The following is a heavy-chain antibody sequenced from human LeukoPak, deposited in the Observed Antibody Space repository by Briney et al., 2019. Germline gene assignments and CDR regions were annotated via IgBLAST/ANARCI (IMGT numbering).Heavy chain of an antibody. CDR1: GFTFENYA. V-gene: IGHV3-9*01. J-gene: IGHJ4*02. D-gene: IGHD5-24*01. CDR2: ISWRSNNI. CDR3: AKDGRDGYNYKYFDS. Sequence: PGGSLRLSCVASGFTFENYAMFWVRQGPGKGLEWVSRISWRSNNIDYADSVQGRFTVSRDNAKNSLYLQMNSLRAEDTALYYCAKDGRDGYNYKYFDSWGQGTLVTVSS.